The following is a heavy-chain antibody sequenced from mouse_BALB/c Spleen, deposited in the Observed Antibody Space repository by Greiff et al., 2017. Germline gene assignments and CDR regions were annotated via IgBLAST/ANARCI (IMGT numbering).Heavy chain of an antibody. J-gene: IGHJ2*01. V-gene: IGHV5-15*02. CDR2: ISNLAYSI. Sequence: DVQLVESGGGLVQPGGSRKLSCAASGFTFSDYGMAWVRQAPGKGPEWVAFISNLAYSIYYADTVTGRFTISRENAKNTLYLEMSSLRSEDTAMYYCARNRNDYFDYWGQGTTLTVSS. CDR1: GFTFSDYG. CDR3: ARNRNDYFDY. D-gene: IGHD2-14*01.